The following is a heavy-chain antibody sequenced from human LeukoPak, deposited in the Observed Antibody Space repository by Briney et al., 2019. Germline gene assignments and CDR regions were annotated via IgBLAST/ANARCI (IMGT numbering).Heavy chain of an antibody. J-gene: IGHJ5*02. CDR3: ARLNYSNQTFDP. V-gene: IGHV4-59*08. CDR2: IYDSGSS. CDR1: GGSISSYY. D-gene: IGHD4-11*01. Sequence: LETVSLTCTVSGGSISSYYWSWIRQPPGKGLEWIGYIYDSGSSNYNPSLKSRVTISVDTSKNQFSLKLSSVTAADTAVYYCARLNYSNQTFDPWGQGTLV.